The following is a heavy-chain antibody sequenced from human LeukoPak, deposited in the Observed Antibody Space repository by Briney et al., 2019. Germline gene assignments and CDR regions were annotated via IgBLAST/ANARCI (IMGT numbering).Heavy chain of an antibody. CDR3: TTEGYDFWSGYYYGMDV. Sequence: PGGSLRLSCAASGFTFSNAWMSWVRQAPGKGLEWVGRIKSKTDGGTTDYAAPVKGRFTISRDDSKNTLYLQMNSLKTEDTAVYYCTTEGYDFWSGYYYGMDVWGQGTTVTVSS. CDR1: GFTFSNAW. J-gene: IGHJ6*02. V-gene: IGHV3-15*01. D-gene: IGHD3-3*01. CDR2: IKSKTDGGTT.